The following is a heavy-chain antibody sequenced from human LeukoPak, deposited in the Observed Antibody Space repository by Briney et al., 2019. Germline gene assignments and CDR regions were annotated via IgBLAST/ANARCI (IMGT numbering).Heavy chain of an antibody. CDR2: ISAYNGNT. J-gene: IGHJ4*02. V-gene: IGHV1-18*01. Sequence: ASVKVSCKASGYTFTSYGISWVRQAPGQGLEWMGLISAYNGNTNYAQKLQGRVTMTTDTSTSTAYMELRSLRSDDTAVYYCASSPAPYQLLFRYQRYWGQGTLVTVSS. D-gene: IGHD2-2*01. CDR3: ASSPAPYQLLFRYQRY. CDR1: GYTFTSYG.